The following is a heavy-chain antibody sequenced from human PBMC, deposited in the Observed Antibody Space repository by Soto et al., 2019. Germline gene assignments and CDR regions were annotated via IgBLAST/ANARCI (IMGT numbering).Heavy chain of an antibody. CDR3: ARERITTRGEAFDL. D-gene: IGHD3-16*01. J-gene: IGHJ3*01. CDR2: IIPIPDIT. V-gene: IGHV1-69*08. CDR1: GGTFSTYI. Sequence: QVQLVQSGAEVRKPGSSVKVSCKAPGGTFSTYIISWVRQAPGQGLEWMGRIIPIPDITNYAQKFQGRVTVTADRSTSTSYRELTSLKSEDTAVYYCARERITTRGEAFDLWGQGTMVTVSS.